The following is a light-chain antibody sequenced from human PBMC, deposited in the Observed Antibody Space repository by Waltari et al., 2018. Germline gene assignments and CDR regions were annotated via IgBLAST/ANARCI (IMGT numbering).Light chain of an antibody. CDR1: QSVLHSSNNKNY. V-gene: IGKV4-1*01. CDR3: QQYESSPRT. CDR2: WAS. Sequence: DIVMTQSPDSLAVSLGERATINCKSSQSVLHSSNNKNYLAWYQQKPGQPPKLLIYWASTRESGVPDRFSGSASGTDFTLTITSLQAEDVAVYHCQQYESSPRTFGQGTKVEI. J-gene: IGKJ1*01.